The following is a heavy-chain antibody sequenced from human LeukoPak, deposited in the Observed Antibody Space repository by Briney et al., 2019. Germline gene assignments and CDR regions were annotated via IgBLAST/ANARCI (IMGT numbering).Heavy chain of an antibody. CDR1: GFTFSSYA. J-gene: IGHJ3*02. D-gene: IGHD4-23*01. CDR3: ARPLHPVVTTRAFDI. Sequence: PGGSLRLSCAASGFTFSSYAMSWVRQAPGKGLEWVSAISGSGGSTYYADSVKGRFTISRDNAKNSLYLQMNSLRAEDTAVYYCARPLHPVVTTRAFDIWGQGTMVTVSS. V-gene: IGHV3-23*01. CDR2: ISGSGGST.